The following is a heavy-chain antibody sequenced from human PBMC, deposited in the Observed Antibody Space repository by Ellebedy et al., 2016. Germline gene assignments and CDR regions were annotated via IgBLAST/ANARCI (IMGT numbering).Heavy chain of an antibody. CDR3: ARLDLAYCGGDCSPFDY. CDR1: GGSISSSSYY. J-gene: IGHJ4*02. CDR2: IYYSGST. V-gene: IGHV4-39*01. D-gene: IGHD2-21*02. Sequence: SETLSLTCTVSGGSISSSSYYWGWIRQPPGKGLEWIGSIYYSGSTYYNPSLKSRVTISVDTSKNQFSLKLSSVTAADTAVYYCARLDLAYCGGDCSPFDYWGQGTLVTVSS.